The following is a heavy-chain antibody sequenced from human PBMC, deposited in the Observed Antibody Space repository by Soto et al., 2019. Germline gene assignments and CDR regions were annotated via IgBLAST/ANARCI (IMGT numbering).Heavy chain of an antibody. CDR1: GYTFTTYG. D-gene: IGHD3-3*01. CDR3: ARDNYFWSGSLDY. CDR2: ISGYNGNT. V-gene: IGHV1-18*01. Sequence: ASVKVSCKASGYTFTTYGFSWVRQAPGQGLQWMGWISGYNGNTNYAQKLQGRVSMTTDTSANTAYMELRSLRSGDTAVYYCARDNYFWSGSLDYWGQGTLVAASS. J-gene: IGHJ4*02.